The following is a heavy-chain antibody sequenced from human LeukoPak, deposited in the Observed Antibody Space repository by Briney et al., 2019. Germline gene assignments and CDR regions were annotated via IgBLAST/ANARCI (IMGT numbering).Heavy chain of an antibody. Sequence: GGSLRLSCAASGFTFDDYGMSWVRQAPGKGLEWVSGINWNGGSTGYADSVKGRFTISRDNAKNSLYLQMNSLRAEDTALYYCARARRWGTGTTGTFDCWGQGTLVTVSS. J-gene: IGHJ4*02. V-gene: IGHV3-20*04. CDR1: GFTFDDYG. CDR2: INWNGGST. D-gene: IGHD1-7*01. CDR3: ARARRWGTGTTGTFDC.